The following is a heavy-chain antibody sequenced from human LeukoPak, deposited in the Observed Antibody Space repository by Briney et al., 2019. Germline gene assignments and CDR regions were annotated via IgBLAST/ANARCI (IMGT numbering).Heavy chain of an antibody. Sequence: GASETLSCKASGYTVTSSGIRWVRQAPGQGPEWMRWISAYNGNTNYAQKLQGRVTMTTDTSTSTAYRELSSLRSDDTAVYYCARDRGLGEWLRSGWFDPWGQGTLVTVSS. CDR1: GYTVTSSG. CDR3: ARDRGLGEWLRSGWFDP. V-gene: IGHV1-18*01. J-gene: IGHJ5*02. CDR2: ISAYNGNT. D-gene: IGHD5-12*01.